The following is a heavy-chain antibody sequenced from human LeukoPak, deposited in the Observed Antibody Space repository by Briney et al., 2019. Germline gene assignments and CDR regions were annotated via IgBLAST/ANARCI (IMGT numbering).Heavy chain of an antibody. D-gene: IGHD6-19*01. J-gene: IGHJ4*02. CDR1: GFTFTSYA. CDR2: ISASGSGT. CDR3: AKGRDTSGRQNFDF. Sequence: GGSLRLSCEASGFTFTSYAMHWVRQAPGKGLEWVSSISASGSGTFYTDSMNGRFTISRDNAKKTFFLQMKNLRPGDTALYYCAKGRDTSGRQNFDFWGQGALVTVSS. V-gene: IGHV3-23*01.